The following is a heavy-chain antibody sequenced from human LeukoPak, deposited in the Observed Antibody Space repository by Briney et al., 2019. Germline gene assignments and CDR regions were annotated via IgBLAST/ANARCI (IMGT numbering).Heavy chain of an antibody. CDR2: IIPIFGTA. CDR3: ARRAGGPYYYYGMDV. CDR1: GGTFSSYA. J-gene: IGHJ6*04. D-gene: IGHD2-8*02. Sequence: ASVTVSCKASGGTFSSYAISWVRQAPGQGLEWMGGIIPIFGTANYAQKFQGRVTITADKSTSTAYMELSSLRSEDTAVYYCARRAGGPYYYYGMDVWGKGTTVTVSS. V-gene: IGHV1-69*06.